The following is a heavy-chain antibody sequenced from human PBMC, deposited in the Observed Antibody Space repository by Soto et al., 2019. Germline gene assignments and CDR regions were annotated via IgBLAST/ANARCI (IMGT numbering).Heavy chain of an antibody. CDR1: GGSISSGGYY. J-gene: IGHJ5*02. D-gene: IGHD2-21*01. CDR3: ARHWIAGSSIP. V-gene: IGHV4-31*03. CDR2: IYYSGST. Sequence: SETLSLTSTVSGGSISSGGYYWSWIRQHPGKGLEWIGYIYYSGSTYYNPSLKSRVTIFVDTSKNQLSLKLSSVTAADTAVYYCARHWIAGSSIPWGQGTLVTVSS.